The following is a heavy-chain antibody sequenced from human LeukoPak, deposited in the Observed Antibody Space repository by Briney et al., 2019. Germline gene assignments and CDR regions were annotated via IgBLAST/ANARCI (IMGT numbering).Heavy chain of an antibody. V-gene: IGHV3-7*01. CDR2: IKQDGSEK. D-gene: IGHD6-19*01. Sequence: GGSLRLSCAASGFTVSSNYMSWVRQAPGKGLEWVANIKQDGSEKYYVDSVKGRFTISRDNAKNSLYLQMNSLRAEDTAVYYCARLGSGWADAFDIWGQGTMVTVSS. CDR3: ARLGSGWADAFDI. CDR1: GFTVSSNY. J-gene: IGHJ3*02.